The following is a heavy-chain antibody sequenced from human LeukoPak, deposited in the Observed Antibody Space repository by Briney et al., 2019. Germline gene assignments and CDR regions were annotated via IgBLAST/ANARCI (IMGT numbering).Heavy chain of an antibody. CDR3: TRVTGPYYDILTGYYPYYFDY. V-gene: IGHV3-49*04. Sequence: GGSLRLSCTASGFTFGDYAMSWVRQALGKGLEWVGFIRSKAYGGTTEYAASVKGRFTISRDDSKSIAYLQMYSLKTEDTAVYYCTRVTGPYYDILTGYYPYYFDYWGQGTLVTVSS. D-gene: IGHD3-9*01. CDR1: GFTFGDYA. CDR2: IRSKAYGGTT. J-gene: IGHJ4*02.